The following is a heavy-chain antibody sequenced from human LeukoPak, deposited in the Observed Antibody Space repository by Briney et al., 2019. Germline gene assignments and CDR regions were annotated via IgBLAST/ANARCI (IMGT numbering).Heavy chain of an antibody. Sequence: GGSLRLSCAASGFTFSSYGMSWVRQAPGKGLEWVSAISGSGGSTYYADSVKGRFTISRDNSKNTLYLQMKSLRAEDTAVYYCAKDALQWDYYYYYMDVWGKGTTVTISS. V-gene: IGHV3-23*01. CDR1: GFTFSSYG. CDR2: ISGSGGST. CDR3: AKDALQWDYYYYYMDV. J-gene: IGHJ6*03. D-gene: IGHD1-26*01.